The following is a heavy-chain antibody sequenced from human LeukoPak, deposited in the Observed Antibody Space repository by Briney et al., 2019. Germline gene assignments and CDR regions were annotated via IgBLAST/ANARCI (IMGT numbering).Heavy chain of an antibody. Sequence: ASVKVSCKTSGYTFSSYDINWVRQATGQGLEWMGWMNPNSGGTNYAQKFQGRVTMTRDTSISTAYMELSRLRSDDTAVYYCARVPWSDAFDIWGQGTTVTVSS. D-gene: IGHD1-1*01. J-gene: IGHJ3*02. CDR1: GYTFSSYD. CDR2: MNPNSGGT. CDR3: ARVPWSDAFDI. V-gene: IGHV1-2*02.